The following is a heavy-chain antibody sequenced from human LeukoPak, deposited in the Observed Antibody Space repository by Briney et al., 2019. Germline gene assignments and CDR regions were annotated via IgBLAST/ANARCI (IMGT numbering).Heavy chain of an antibody. D-gene: IGHD4-23*01. V-gene: IGHV1-2*02. CDR1: EYSFTDYY. CDR2: INPNNGGT. J-gene: IGHJ3*02. Sequence: ASVKVSCKASEYSFTDYYIHWVRQAPGQGLEWMGGINPNNGGTNFAQKFQGRVTMTRDTSISTAYMELDILRSDDTAVYYCERDRSYGGKNAFDIWGQGTMVTVSS. CDR3: ERDRSYGGKNAFDI.